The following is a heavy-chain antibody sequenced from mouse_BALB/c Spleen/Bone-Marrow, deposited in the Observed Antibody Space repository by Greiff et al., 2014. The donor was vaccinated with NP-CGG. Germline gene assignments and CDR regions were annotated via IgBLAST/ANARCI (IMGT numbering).Heavy chain of an antibody. D-gene: IGHD1-1*01. Sequence: LVKTGASVKISCKASGYSFTGYYIHWVKQSHGKSLEWIGYISCYNGATSYNQKFKGKATFTVDTSYSTAYMQFNSLTSEDSAVYYCARGGYGSTFYFDYWGQGTTLTVSS. J-gene: IGHJ2*01. CDR2: ISCYNGAT. CDR3: ARGGYGSTFYFDY. CDR1: GYSFTGYY. V-gene: IGHV1S34*01.